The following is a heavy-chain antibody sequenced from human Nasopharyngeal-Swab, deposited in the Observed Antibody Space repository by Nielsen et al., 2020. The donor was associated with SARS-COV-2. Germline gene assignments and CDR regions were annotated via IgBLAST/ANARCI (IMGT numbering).Heavy chain of an antibody. D-gene: IGHD3-16*01. J-gene: IGHJ6*02. CDR2: ISWNSGSI. CDR1: GFTFSSYA. Sequence: SLKISCAASGFTFSSYAMYWVRQAPGKGLEWVSGISWNSGSIGYTDSVKGRFTISRDNAKNSLYLQMNSLRAEDTALYYCAKGATERLRGSSDVWGQGTTVTVSS. CDR3: AKGATERLRGSSDV. V-gene: IGHV3-9*01.